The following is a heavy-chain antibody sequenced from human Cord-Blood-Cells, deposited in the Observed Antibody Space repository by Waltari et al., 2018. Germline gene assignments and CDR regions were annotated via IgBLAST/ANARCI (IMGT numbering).Heavy chain of an antibody. CDR3: ASTAPYYYDSSGYYYFDY. D-gene: IGHD3-22*01. CDR1: GGSISSSSYY. V-gene: IGHV4-39*01. J-gene: IGHJ4*02. Sequence: QLQLQESGPGLVKPSVTLSLTCTVSGGSISSSSYYWGWLRQPPGKGLEWIGSIYYSGSTYYNPSLKSRVTISVDTSKNQFSLKLSSVTAADTAVYYCASTAPYYYDSSGYYYFDYWGQGTLVTVSS. CDR2: IYYSGST.